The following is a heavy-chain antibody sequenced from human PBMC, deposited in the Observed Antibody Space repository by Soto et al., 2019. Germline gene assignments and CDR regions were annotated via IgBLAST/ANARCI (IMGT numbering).Heavy chain of an antibody. CDR1: GFSFSISP. D-gene: IGHD7-27*01. Sequence: QVQLVESGGGVVXPXXXXXLSCAASGFSFSISPMHWVRQAPGKGPEXVALISDDGTNKFYADSVKGRFTISRDKTKSTLYLQVHSLRPEDAAVYYCARDPKTSSVQHWAFNYFDSWGQGTLVTVSS. J-gene: IGHJ4*02. V-gene: IGHV3-30-3*01. CDR2: ISDDGTNK. CDR3: ARDPKTSSVQHWAFNYFDS.